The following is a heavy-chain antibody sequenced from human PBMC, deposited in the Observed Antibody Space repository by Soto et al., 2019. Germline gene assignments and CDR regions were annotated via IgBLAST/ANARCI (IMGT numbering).Heavy chain of an antibody. CDR1: GFTFSSYA. CDR3: ARSYGDYYYYGMDV. CDR2: ISYDGSNK. Sequence: PGGSLRLSCAASGFTFSSYAMHWVRQAPGKGLEWVAVISYDGSNKYYADSVKGRFTISRDNSKNTLYLQMNSLRAEDTAVYYCARSYGDYYYYGMDVWGQGT. J-gene: IGHJ6*02. V-gene: IGHV3-30-3*01. D-gene: IGHD5-18*01.